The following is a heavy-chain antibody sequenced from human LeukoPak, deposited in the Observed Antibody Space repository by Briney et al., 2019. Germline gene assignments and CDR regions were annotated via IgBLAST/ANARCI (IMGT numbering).Heavy chain of an antibody. CDR3: AKAGYGYGYESGFDY. CDR1: GFTFSSYA. Sequence: GGSLRLSCAASGFTFSSYAMSWVRQAPGKGLEWVSAISGSGGSTYYADSVEGRFTISRDNSKSTLYLQMNSLRAEDTAVYYCAKAGYGYGYESGFDYWGQGTLVTVSS. V-gene: IGHV3-23*01. D-gene: IGHD5-18*01. J-gene: IGHJ4*02. CDR2: ISGSGGST.